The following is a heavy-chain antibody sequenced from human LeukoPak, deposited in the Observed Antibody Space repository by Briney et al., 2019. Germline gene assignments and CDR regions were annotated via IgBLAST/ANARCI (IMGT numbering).Heavy chain of an antibody. J-gene: IGHJ4*02. D-gene: IGHD2-15*01. CDR3: ARAARGYCSGGSCYLDY. CDR2: ISYDGSNK. CDR1: GFTFSSYA. Sequence: PGRSLRLSCAASGFTFSSYAMHWVHQAPGKGLEWVAVISYDGSNKYYADSVKGRFTISRDNSKNTLYLQMNSLRAEDTAVYYCARAARGYCSGGSCYLDYWGQGTLVTVSS. V-gene: IGHV3-30*04.